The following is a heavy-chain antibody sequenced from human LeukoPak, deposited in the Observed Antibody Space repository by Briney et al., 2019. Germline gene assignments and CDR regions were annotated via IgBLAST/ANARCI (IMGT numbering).Heavy chain of an antibody. J-gene: IGHJ4*02. CDR2: IRYDGSNK. Sequence: PGGSLRLSCAASGFTFSSYGMHWVRQAPGKGLEWVAFIRYDGSNKYYADSVKGRFTISRDNSKNTLYLQMNSLRAEDTAVYYCAGSGAARALWYFDYWGQGTLVTVSS. CDR3: AGSGAARALWYFDY. CDR1: GFTFSSYG. V-gene: IGHV3-30*02. D-gene: IGHD6-6*01.